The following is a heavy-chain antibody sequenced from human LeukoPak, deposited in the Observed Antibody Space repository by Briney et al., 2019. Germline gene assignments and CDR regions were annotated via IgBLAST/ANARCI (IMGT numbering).Heavy chain of an antibody. J-gene: IGHJ6*03. Sequence: SETLSLTCSVSGGSISSSSYYWGWIRQPPGKGLEWIGSIYSSGSTYYNPSLKSRVTMSVDTSKNQFSLKLSSVTAADTAIYYCARDFSSSSTVYYYYYMDVWGKGTTVTVS. CDR3: ARDFSSSSTVYYYYYMDV. CDR1: GGSISSSSYY. D-gene: IGHD6-6*01. V-gene: IGHV4-39*07. CDR2: IYSSGST.